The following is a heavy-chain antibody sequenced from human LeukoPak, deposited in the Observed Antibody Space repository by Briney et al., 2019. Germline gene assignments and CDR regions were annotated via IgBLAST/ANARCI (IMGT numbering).Heavy chain of an antibody. V-gene: IGHV3-9*01. J-gene: IGHJ4*02. CDR2: ISWNSGSI. D-gene: IGHD6-19*01. CDR3: AKRGGSGWYYFDY. CDR1: GFTFDDYA. Sequence: GRSLRLSCAASGFTFDDYAMHWVRQAPGKGLEWVSGISWNSGSIGYADSVKGRFTISRDNAKNSLYLQMNSLRAEDTALYYCAKRGGSGWYYFDYWGQGTLVTVSS.